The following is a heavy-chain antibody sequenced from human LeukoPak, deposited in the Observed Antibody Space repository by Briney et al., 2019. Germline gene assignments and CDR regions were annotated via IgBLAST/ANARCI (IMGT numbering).Heavy chain of an antibody. V-gene: IGHV4-59*08. J-gene: IGHJ4*02. Sequence: SETLSLTCTVSGGSISSYHWSWVRQPPGKGLEWIGYIYYSGSTNYNPSLKSRVTISVDMSKNQFSLKLSSVSAADTAVYFCARGVWEPYYWGQGTLVTVSS. CDR1: GGSISSYH. D-gene: IGHD1-26*01. CDR2: IYYSGST. CDR3: ARGVWEPYY.